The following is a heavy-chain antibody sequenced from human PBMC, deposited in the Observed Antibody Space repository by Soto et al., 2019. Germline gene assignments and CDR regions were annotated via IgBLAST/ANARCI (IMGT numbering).Heavy chain of an antibody. CDR1: GDSISGYY. D-gene: IGHD5-12*01. V-gene: IGHV4-59*01. J-gene: IGHJ4*02. CDR2: IYSSGYT. Sequence: SETLCLTCTVSGDSISGYYWSWIRQPPGKGLEWIGYIYSSGYTNYNPSLKNRGTISVDTPKKQFFLNLRSVTAADTAVYYCARGGGYNFGIDYWGRGVLVTVSS. CDR3: ARGGGYNFGIDY.